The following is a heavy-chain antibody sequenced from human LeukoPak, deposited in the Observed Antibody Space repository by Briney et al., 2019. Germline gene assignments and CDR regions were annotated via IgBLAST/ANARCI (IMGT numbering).Heavy chain of an antibody. CDR1: GGSISSYY. Sequence: PSETLSLTCTVSGGSISSYYWSWIRQPAGKGLEWIGRIYISGSTNYNPSLKSRVTMSVDTSKNQFSLKLSSVTAADTAVYYCAREPGYSNMGNWYDPWGQGTLVTVSS. J-gene: IGHJ5*02. CDR3: AREPGYSNMGNWYDP. D-gene: IGHD4-11*01. CDR2: IYISGST. V-gene: IGHV4-4*07.